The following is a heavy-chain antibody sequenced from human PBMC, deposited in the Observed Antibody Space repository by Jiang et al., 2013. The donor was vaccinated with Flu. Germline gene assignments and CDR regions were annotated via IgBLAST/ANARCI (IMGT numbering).Heavy chain of an antibody. J-gene: IGHJ3*02. CDR1: GGTFSSYT. CDR3: ARGSGSYLFDAFDI. V-gene: IGHV1-18*01. D-gene: IGHD1-26*01. CDR2: ISAYNGNT. Sequence: GAEVKKPGSSVKVSCKASGGTFSSYTISWVRQAPGQGLEWMGWISAYNGNTNYAQKLQGRVTMTTDTSTSTAYMELRSLRSDDTAVYYCARGSGSYLFDAFDIWGQGTMVTVSS.